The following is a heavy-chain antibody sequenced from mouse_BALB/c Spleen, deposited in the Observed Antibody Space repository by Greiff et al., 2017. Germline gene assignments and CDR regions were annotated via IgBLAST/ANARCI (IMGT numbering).Heavy chain of an antibody. CDR2: ISSGGSYT. CDR3: AGQYGYEGWYIDD. J-gene: IGHJ1*01. Sequence: EVQLVESGGGLVQPGGSRKLSCAASGFTFSSYAMSWVRQTPEKRLEWVATISSGGSYTYYPDSVKGRFTISRDNAKNTLYLQMSSLRSEDTAMFYCAGQYGYEGWYIDDWGAGTTVTVSS. CDR1: GFTFSSYA. V-gene: IGHV5-9-3*01. D-gene: IGHD2-14*01.